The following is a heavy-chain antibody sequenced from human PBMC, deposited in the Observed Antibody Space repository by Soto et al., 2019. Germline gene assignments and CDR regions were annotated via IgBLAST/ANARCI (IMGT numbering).Heavy chain of an antibody. CDR2: ISSSSSYI. CDR1: GFTFSSYS. V-gene: IGHV3-21*01. J-gene: IGHJ4*02. CDR3: APRRDYYGSGGDFDY. D-gene: IGHD3-10*01. Sequence: EVQLVESGGGLVKPGGSLRLSCAASGFTFSSYSMNWVRQAPGKGLEWVSAISSSSSYIYYADSVKGRFTISRDNAKNSLYLQMNSLRAADTAVYYCAPRRDYYGSGGDFDYWGQGTLVTVSS.